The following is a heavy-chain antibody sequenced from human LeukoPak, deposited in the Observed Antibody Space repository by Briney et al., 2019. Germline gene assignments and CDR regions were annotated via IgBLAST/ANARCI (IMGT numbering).Heavy chain of an antibody. CDR3: ARYSGWYFSSNHELDY. D-gene: IGHD6-19*01. CDR2: INPSGGST. V-gene: IGHV1-46*01. Sequence: ASVKVSCKASGYTFTSYYMHWVRQAPGQGLEWMGIINPSGGSTSYAQKFQGRVTMTRDTSTSTAYMELSSLRSEDTAVYYCARYSGWYFSSNHELDYWGQGTLVTVSS. CDR1: GYTFTSYY. J-gene: IGHJ4*02.